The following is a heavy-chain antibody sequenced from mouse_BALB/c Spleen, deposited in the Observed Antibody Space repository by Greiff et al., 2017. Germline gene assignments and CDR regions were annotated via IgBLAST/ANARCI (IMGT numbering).Heavy chain of an antibody. CDR3: ARKGYGYDWFAY. J-gene: IGHJ3*01. Sequence: QVQLKESGAELVRPGTSVKISCKASGYAFTNYWLGWVKQRPGHGLEWIGDIYPGSGNTYYNEKFKGKATLTADKSSSTAYMQLSRLTSEDSAVYFCARKGYGYDWFAYWGQGTLVTVSA. CDR1: GYAFTNYW. D-gene: IGHD2-2*01. V-gene: IGHV1-63*01. CDR2: IYPGSGNT.